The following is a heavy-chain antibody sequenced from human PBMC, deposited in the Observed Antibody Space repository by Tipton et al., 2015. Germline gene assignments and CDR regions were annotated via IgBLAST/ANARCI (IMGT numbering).Heavy chain of an antibody. D-gene: IGHD2-2*01. V-gene: IGHV4-39*01. J-gene: IGHJ4*02. Sequence: TLSLTCTVSGGSVSSGTYYWSWIRQSPGKGLEWIGSIYYSGSTYHNPSLKSRVSIFVDTSKNHFSLKLSSVTAADTAVYYCARQHCYSTTCYAEFYYFDYWGQGSLVTVSS. CDR3: ARQHCYSTTCYAEFYYFDY. CDR1: GGSVSSGTYY. CDR2: IYYSGST.